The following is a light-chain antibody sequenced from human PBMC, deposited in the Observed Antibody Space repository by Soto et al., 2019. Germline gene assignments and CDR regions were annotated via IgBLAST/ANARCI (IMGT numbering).Light chain of an antibody. CDR2: KAS. CDR3: QQYDTSSKT. Sequence: DIRMTQSPSTLSASVGDRVTITCGASHSISNWLAWYQQKPEKAPNLLIYKASSLQSGVPARFSGSGSGTEFTLTINGLQPDDFATYYCQQYDTSSKTFGQGTKVDIK. CDR1: HSISNW. V-gene: IGKV1-5*03. J-gene: IGKJ1*01.